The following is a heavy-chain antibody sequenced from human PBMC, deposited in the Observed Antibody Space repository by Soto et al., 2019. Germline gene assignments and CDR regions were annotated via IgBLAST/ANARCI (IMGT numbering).Heavy chain of an antibody. D-gene: IGHD3-22*01. CDR1: GGSISSSNW. Sequence: SETLSLTCAVSGGSISSSNWWSWVRQPPGKGLEWIGEIYHSGSTNYNPSLKSRVTISVDKSKNQFSLKLSSVTAADTAVYYCARGFFYDSSGYSFDYWGQGTLVTVSS. V-gene: IGHV4-4*02. J-gene: IGHJ4*02. CDR3: ARGFFYDSSGYSFDY. CDR2: IYHSGST.